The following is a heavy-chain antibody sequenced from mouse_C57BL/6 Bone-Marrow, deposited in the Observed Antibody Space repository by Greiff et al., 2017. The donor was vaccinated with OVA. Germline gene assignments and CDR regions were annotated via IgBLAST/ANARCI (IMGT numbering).Heavy chain of an antibody. CDR1: GYTFTSYW. V-gene: IGHV1-72*01. CDR3: ARGAFY. CDR2: IDPHSGGT. Sequence: VQLQQPGAELVKPGASVKLSCKASGYTFTSYWMHWVKQRPGRGLEWIGRIDPHSGGTTYHEQFKRKATLTVDKPSSTAYMQLSSLTSEDSAVYYWARGAFYWGQGTTLTVSS. J-gene: IGHJ2*01.